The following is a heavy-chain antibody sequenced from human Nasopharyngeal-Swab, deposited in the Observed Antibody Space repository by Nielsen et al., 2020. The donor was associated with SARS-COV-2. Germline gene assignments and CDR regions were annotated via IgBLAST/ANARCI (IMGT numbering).Heavy chain of an antibody. Sequence: GESLKISCAASGFTFSSYAMHWVRQAPGKGLEWVAVISYDGSNKYYADSVKGRFTISRDNSKNTLYLQMNSLRAEDTAVYYCARDLGGESDYWGQGTLVTVSS. CDR2: ISYDGSNK. J-gene: IGHJ4*02. CDR3: ARDLGGESDY. CDR1: GFTFSSYA. V-gene: IGHV3-30-3*01. D-gene: IGHD3-16*01.